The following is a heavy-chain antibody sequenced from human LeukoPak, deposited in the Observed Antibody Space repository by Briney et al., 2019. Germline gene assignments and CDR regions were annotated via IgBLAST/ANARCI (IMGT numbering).Heavy chain of an antibody. CDR2: IHYSGAT. D-gene: IGHD3-10*01. V-gene: IGHV4-34*01. Sequence: SETLSLTCAVSGGSYSGYNWAWIRQSPGKGLEWIGEIHYSGATSYSPSVKRRATIFADTSNNRFSLRLTSVTAADTAVYYCARGVLSVYYFDIWGQGSVVTVSS. CDR1: GGSYSGYN. J-gene: IGHJ3*02. CDR3: ARGVLSVYYFDI.